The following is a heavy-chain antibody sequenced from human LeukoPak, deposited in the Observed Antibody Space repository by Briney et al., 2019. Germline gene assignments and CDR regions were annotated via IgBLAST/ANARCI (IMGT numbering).Heavy chain of an antibody. CDR2: ISGSGGST. CDR1: VVTLSSDA. J-gene: IGHJ4*02. V-gene: IGHV3-23*01. D-gene: IGHD3-22*01. CDR3: ERVAPVRSYYYDSSGHDDY. Sequence: GGSLRLSCAPSVVTLSSDAMSWVCQAPGKGLEWVSAISGSGGSTYYTDSVKGRFTISRDNSKNTLYLQMNSLRAEDTAVYYCERVAPVRSYYYDSSGHDDYWGQGTLVTVSS.